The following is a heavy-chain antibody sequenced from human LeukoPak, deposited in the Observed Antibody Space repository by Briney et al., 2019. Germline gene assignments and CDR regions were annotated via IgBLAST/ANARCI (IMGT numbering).Heavy chain of an antibody. D-gene: IGHD3-10*01. CDR1: GYTLTELS. V-gene: IGHV1-24*01. J-gene: IGHJ5*02. Sequence: ASVKVSCKVSGYTLTELSMHWVRQAPGKGLEWMGGFDPEDGETIYAQKFQGRVTMTEDTSTDTAYMELSSLRSEDTAVYYRATGGPPTPLRGGRFDPWGQGTLVTVSS. CDR2: FDPEDGET. CDR3: ATGGPPTPLRGGRFDP.